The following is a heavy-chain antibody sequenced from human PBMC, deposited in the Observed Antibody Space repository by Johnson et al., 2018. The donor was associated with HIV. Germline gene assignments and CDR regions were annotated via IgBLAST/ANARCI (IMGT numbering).Heavy chain of an antibody. CDR2: INWNGGNT. Sequence: QVQLVESGGGVVQPGGSLRLSCAASGFTFSSYGMHWVRQAPGKGLEWVSGINWNGGNTGYADSVMGRFTISRDNSKNAMSLQMNSLRAEDTAVYYCARDYNGAFDVWGQGTLVTVSS. CDR3: ARDYNGAFDV. J-gene: IGHJ3*01. CDR1: GFTFSSYG. V-gene: IGHV3-NL1*01. D-gene: IGHD4-11*01.